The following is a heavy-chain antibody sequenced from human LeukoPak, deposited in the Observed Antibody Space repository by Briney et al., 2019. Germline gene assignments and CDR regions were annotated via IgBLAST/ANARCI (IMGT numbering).Heavy chain of an antibody. CDR3: ARFGSGWYYFDY. Sequence: GSLRLSCAASGFTFSDYYMSWIRQPPGKGLEWIGEINHSGSTNYNPSLKSRVTISVDTSKNQFSLKLSSVTAADTAVYYCARFGSGWYYFDYWGLGTLVTVSS. D-gene: IGHD6-19*01. J-gene: IGHJ4*02. V-gene: IGHV4-34*01. CDR2: INHSGST. CDR1: GFTFSDYY.